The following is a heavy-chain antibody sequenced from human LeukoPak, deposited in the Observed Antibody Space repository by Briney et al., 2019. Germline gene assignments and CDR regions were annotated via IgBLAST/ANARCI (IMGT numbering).Heavy chain of an antibody. CDR3: ARGYYYGSGAFDY. D-gene: IGHD3-10*01. CDR2: TLSSSSTI. CDR1: GFSFSSYS. J-gene: IGHJ4*02. V-gene: IGHV3-48*02. Sequence: SAGSLRLSCAPSGFSFSSYSMNWVSQAPGKGLEWVSYTLSSSSTIYYTDSVNGRFTISRDNAKNSLYRQMNSLRDEDTAVYYCARGYYYGSGAFDYWGQGTLVTVSS.